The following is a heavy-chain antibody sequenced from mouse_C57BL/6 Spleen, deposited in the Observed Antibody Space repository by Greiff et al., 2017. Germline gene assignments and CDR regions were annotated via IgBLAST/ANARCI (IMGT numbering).Heavy chain of an antibody. V-gene: IGHV1-82*01. CDR1: GYAFSSSW. J-gene: IGHJ3*01. Sequence: VQLQQSGPELVKPGASVKISCKASGYAFSSSWMNWVKQRPGTGLEWIGRIYPGDGDTNNNGKFKGKATLTADKSSSTAYMQLSSLTSEDSAVYFFATGFAYWGQGTLVTVSA. CDR3: ATGFAY. CDR2: IYPGDGDT.